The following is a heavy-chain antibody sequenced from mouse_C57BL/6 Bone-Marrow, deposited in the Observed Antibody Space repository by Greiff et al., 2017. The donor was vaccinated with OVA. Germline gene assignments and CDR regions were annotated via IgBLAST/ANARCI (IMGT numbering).Heavy chain of an antibody. CDR1: GYTFTSYW. J-gene: IGHJ2*01. Sequence: VQLQQPGAELVKPGASVTLSCKASGYTFTSYWMHWVKQRPGQGLEWIGMIHPNSGSTNYNEKFKSKATLTVDKSSSTAYMQLSSLTSEDSAVYYCARRDGNYEDFDYFDYWGQGTTLTVSS. CDR3: ARRDGNYEDFDYFDY. CDR2: IHPNSGST. D-gene: IGHD2-1*01. V-gene: IGHV1-64*01.